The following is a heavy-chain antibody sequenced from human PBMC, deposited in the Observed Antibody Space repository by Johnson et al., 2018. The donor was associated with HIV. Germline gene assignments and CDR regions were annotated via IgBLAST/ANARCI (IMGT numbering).Heavy chain of an antibody. CDR1: GFTFDDYA. Sequence: VQLVESGGGLVQPGRSLRLSCAASGFTFDDYAMHWVRQAPGKGLAWVSGISWNSGSIGYAASVKGRFTISRDNAKNSLYLQMNSLRAEDTAVYYCARRGLANAFDIWGQGTMVTVSS. J-gene: IGHJ3*02. D-gene: IGHD3-10*01. CDR2: ISWNSGSI. CDR3: ARRGLANAFDI. V-gene: IGHV3-9*01.